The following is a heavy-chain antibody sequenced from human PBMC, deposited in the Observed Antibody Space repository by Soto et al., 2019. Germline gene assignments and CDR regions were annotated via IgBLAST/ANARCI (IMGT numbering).Heavy chain of an antibody. V-gene: IGHV4-61*01. CDR3: ARDKSLTTFERGTYYFDY. Sequence: KQSQTLSLTCTVSGGSVSSGSYYWSWIRQPPGKGLEWIGYIYYSGSTNYNPSLKSRVTISVDTSKNQFSLKLSSVTAADTVVYYCARDKSLTTFERGTYYFDYWGQGTLVTVSS. CDR1: GGSVSSGSYY. CDR2: IYYSGST. D-gene: IGHD3-10*02. J-gene: IGHJ4*02.